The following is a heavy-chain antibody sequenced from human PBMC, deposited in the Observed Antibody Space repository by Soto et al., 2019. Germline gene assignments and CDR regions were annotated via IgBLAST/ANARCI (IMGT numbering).Heavy chain of an antibody. CDR3: TGGYCTGSTCYSGYFQH. CDR1: GFTFSGST. V-gene: IGHV3-73*02. CDR2: IRSKANDYAT. J-gene: IGHJ1*01. Sequence: EVQLVQSGGGLVQPGGSLKLSCAASGFTFSGSTVHWVRQASGEGLQWVGRIRSKANDYATTYIASVKGRFTISRDDSMKTAYVQIIDLKTDYTAAYYCTGGYCTGSTCYSGYFQHWCQGALVTVFS. D-gene: IGHD2-15*01.